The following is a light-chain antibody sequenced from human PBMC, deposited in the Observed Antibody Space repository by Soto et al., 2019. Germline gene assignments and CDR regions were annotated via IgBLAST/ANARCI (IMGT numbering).Light chain of an antibody. Sequence: EIVLTQSPGTLSLSPGERVTLSCRASQNVDSLSLAWYQQKPGQAPRLLIYGASSRATGIPDRFSGSGSGTDFTLTVSRLEPEDFAVDYCHQQGPSPVFGGGTRVEIK. CDR3: HQQGPSPV. J-gene: IGKJ4*01. CDR2: GAS. CDR1: QNVDSLS. V-gene: IGKV3-20*01.